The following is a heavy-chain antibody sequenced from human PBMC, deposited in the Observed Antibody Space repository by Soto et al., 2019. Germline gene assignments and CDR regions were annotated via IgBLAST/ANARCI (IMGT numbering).Heavy chain of an antibody. J-gene: IGHJ4*02. V-gene: IGHV4-59*01. CDR2: IYYSGST. CDR3: ARRVGTGAARRYYFDY. D-gene: IGHD6-6*01. CDR1: GGSISSYY. Sequence: QVQLQESGPGLVKPSETLSLTCTVSGGSISSYYWSWIRQPPGKGLEWIGYIYYSGSTNYNPSLKSRVTISVDTSKNQFSLKLSSVTAADTAVYYCARRVGTGAARRYYFDYWGQGTLVTVSS.